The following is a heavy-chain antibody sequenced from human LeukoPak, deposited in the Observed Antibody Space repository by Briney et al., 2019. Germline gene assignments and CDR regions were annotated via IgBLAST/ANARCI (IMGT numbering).Heavy chain of an antibody. D-gene: IGHD3-9*01. V-gene: IGHV1-18*01. CDR2: ISAYNGNT. CDR1: GYTFTNYG. Sequence: ASVKVSCKASGYTFTNYGMSWVRQAPGQGLEWMGWISAYNGNTNYAQRLQGRVTMTTDTSTNTAYMELRSLTSDDAAVYYCARAPYDILTGYGDDYWGQGTLVTVSS. J-gene: IGHJ4*02. CDR3: ARAPYDILTGYGDDY.